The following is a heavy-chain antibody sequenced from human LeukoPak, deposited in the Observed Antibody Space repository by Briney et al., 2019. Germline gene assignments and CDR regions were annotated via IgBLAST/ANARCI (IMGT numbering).Heavy chain of an antibody. V-gene: IGHV4-4*07. J-gene: IGHJ4*02. D-gene: IGHD2-2*01. Sequence: SETLSLTCTVSGGSISSYYWSWIRQPAGKGLEWIRRIYTSGSTNYNPSPKSRVTISVDTSRNQFSLKLSSVTAADTAIYYCARVDCISTSCPADYWGQGTLVAVSS. CDR1: GGSISSYY. CDR2: IYTSGST. CDR3: ARVDCISTSCPADY.